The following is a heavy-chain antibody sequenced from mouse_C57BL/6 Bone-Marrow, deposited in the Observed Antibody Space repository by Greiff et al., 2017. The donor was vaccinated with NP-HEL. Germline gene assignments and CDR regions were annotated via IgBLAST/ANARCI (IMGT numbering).Heavy chain of an antibody. CDR3: ASWRGAY. V-gene: IGHV1-81*01. Sequence: QVQLQQSGAELARPGASVKLSCKASGYTFTSYGISWVKQRTGQGLEWIGEIYPRSGNTYYNEKFKGKATLTAYKSSSTAYMELRSLTSEDSAVYFCASWRGAYWGQGTLVTVSA. J-gene: IGHJ3*01. CDR1: GYTFTSYG. CDR2: IYPRSGNT.